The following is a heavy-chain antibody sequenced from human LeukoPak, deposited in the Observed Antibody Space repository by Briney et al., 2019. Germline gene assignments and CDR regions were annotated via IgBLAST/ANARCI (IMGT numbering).Heavy chain of an antibody. CDR2: INHGGSQK. D-gene: IGHD5-18*01. Sequence: GGSLRLSCAASGFTSSRYWLSWVRQAPGKGLEWVANINHGGSQKQYADSVKGRFTISRDNDKNSLSLQMNSLRVEDTAVYYCARLLQQWPPINFDYRGQGTQVTVSS. CDR1: GFTSSRYW. V-gene: IGHV3-7*01. CDR3: ARLLQQWPPINFDY. J-gene: IGHJ4*02.